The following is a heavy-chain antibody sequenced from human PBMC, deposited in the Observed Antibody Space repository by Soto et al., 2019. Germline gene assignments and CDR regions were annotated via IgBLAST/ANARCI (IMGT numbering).Heavy chain of an antibody. CDR2: IYHSGST. V-gene: IGHV4-30-2*01. CDR1: GGSISSGGYS. D-gene: IGHD2-8*01. J-gene: IGHJ4*02. CDR3: ARGPPNTY. Sequence: PSETLSLTCTVSGGSISSGGYSWSWIRQQPGKGLEWIGYIYHSGSTYYNPSLKSRVTISVDRSKNQFSLKLSSVTAADTAVYYCARGPPNTYWGQGTLVTVSS.